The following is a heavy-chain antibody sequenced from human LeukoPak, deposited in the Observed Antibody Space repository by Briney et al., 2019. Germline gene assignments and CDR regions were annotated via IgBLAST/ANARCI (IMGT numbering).Heavy chain of an antibody. CDR1: GGAISGSSQY. V-gene: IGHV4-39*01. CDR2: IYYGGTT. CDR3: ARQDIMGYFDY. J-gene: IGHJ4*02. D-gene: IGHD2-15*01. Sequence: SGTLSLTCGVSGGAISGSSQYWGWIRQPPGKGLEWIGTIYYGGTTYCNPSLKRRVTISVGTSKNQFSLKLNSVTAADTAFYFCARQDIMGYFDYWGQGTLVTVSS.